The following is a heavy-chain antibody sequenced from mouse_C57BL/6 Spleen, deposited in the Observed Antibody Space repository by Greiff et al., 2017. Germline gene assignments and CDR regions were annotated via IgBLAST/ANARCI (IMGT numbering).Heavy chain of an antibody. Sequence: VQLQQPGAELVKPGASVKMSCKASGYTFTSYWITWVKQRPGQGLEWIGDIYPGSGSTNYNEKFKSKATLTVDTSSSTAYMQLSSLTSEDSAFYYCARTDYDYDAGPWAYGGQGTLVTVSA. D-gene: IGHD2-4*01. J-gene: IGHJ3*01. CDR3: ARTDYDYDAGPWAY. V-gene: IGHV1-55*01. CDR2: IYPGSGST. CDR1: GYTFTSYW.